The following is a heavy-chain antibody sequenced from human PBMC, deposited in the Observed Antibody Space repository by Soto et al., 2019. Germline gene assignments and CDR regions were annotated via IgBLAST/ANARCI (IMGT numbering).Heavy chain of an antibody. Sequence: GGSLRLSCAASGFTFSSYWMSWVRQAPGKGLEWVANIKQDGSEKYYVDSVKGRFTISRDNSKNSLYLQMNSLRAEDTAVYYCAKTRGAMIYAISVYGMDVWGQGTTVTVSS. J-gene: IGHJ6*02. CDR2: IKQDGSEK. D-gene: IGHD2-8*01. CDR3: AKTRGAMIYAISVYGMDV. V-gene: IGHV3-7*05. CDR1: GFTFSSYW.